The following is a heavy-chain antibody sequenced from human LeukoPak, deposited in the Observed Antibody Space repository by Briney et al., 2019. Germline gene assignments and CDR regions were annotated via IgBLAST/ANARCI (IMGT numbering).Heavy chain of an antibody. V-gene: IGHV3-64*01. D-gene: IGHD6-13*01. CDR2: ISSNGGST. Sequence: GGSLRLSCAASGFTFSSYATHWVRQAPGKGLEYVSAISSNGGSTYYANSVKGRFTISRDNSKNTLYLQMGSLRAEDMAVYYCARAGLAAAVDYWGQGTLVTVSS. CDR1: GFTFSSYA. CDR3: ARAGLAAAVDY. J-gene: IGHJ4*02.